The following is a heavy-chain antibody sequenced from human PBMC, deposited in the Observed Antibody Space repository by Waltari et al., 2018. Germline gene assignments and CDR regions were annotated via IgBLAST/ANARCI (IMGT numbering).Heavy chain of an antibody. Sequence: QITLKESGPTLVKPTQTLTLTCTFSGFSLSTSGVGVGWIRQPPGKALEWLALIYWNDDKRYNPSLKSRLTITKDTSKNQVVLTMTNMDPVDTATYYCAHRLIPGIALTWGQGTLVTVSS. V-gene: IGHV2-5*01. J-gene: IGHJ5*02. CDR1: GFSLSTSGVG. CDR2: IYWNDDK. D-gene: IGHD6-13*01. CDR3: AHRLIPGIALT.